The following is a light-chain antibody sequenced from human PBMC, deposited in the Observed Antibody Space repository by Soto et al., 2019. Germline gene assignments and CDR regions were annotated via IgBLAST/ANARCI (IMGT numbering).Light chain of an antibody. CDR3: QQYFTYPVT. CDR1: QGVSNY. CDR2: AAS. J-gene: IGKJ3*01. Sequence: AVRMTQSPSSFSASTGDRVTITCRASQGVSNYLAWYQQKPGKAPKLLIHAASTLQSGVPPTFSGSGSGTDFTLTISRLQSEDFAIYYCQQYFTYPVTFGPGTKVDIK. V-gene: IGKV1-8*01.